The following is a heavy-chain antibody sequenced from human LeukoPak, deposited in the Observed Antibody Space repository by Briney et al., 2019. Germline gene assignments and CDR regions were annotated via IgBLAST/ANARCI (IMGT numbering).Heavy chain of an antibody. CDR1: GYTFTSYG. Sequence: GASVKVSCKASGYTFTSYGISWVRQAPGQGLEWMGWISAYNGNTNYAQKLQGRVTMTRDTSTSTVYMELSSLRSEDTAVYYCARGLAVVAAIDYWGQGTLVTVSS. D-gene: IGHD2-15*01. V-gene: IGHV1-18*01. CDR3: ARGLAVVAAIDY. CDR2: ISAYNGNT. J-gene: IGHJ4*02.